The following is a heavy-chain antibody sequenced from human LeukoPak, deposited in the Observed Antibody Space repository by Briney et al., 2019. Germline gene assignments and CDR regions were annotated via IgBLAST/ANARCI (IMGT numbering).Heavy chain of an antibody. D-gene: IGHD3-16*02. CDR2: IYHSGST. CDR1: GYSISSGYY. CDR3: ARGRYYDYVWGSYRTKNYFDY. V-gene: IGHV4-38-2*02. J-gene: IGHJ4*02. Sequence: SETLSLTCTVSGYSISSGYYWGWIRQPPGKGLEWIGSIYHSGSTYYNPSLKSRVTISVDTSKNQFSLKLSSVTAADTAVYYCARGRYYDYVWGSYRTKNYFDYWGQGTLVTVSS.